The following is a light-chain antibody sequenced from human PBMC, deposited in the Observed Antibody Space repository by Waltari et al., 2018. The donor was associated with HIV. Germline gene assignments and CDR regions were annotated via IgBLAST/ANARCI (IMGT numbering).Light chain of an antibody. CDR3: QQYSSYWT. V-gene: IGKV1-5*03. CDR1: QSIGLW. CDR2: KVS. Sequence: DIQMTQSPSTLSASVGDRVTITCRASQSIGLWLAWYQQKPGKAPNLLIYKVSSLQNGVPSRFSGSGSGTDITLTISSLQPYDFATYYCQQYSSYWTFGQGTKVEIQ. J-gene: IGKJ1*01.